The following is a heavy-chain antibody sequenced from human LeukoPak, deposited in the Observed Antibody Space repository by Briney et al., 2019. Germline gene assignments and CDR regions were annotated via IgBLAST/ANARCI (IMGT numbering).Heavy chain of an antibody. CDR2: ISHSGST. Sequence: SETLSLTCAVSGDSIRSSNWWSWVRQPPGKGLEWIGEISHSGSTNYNPSLKSRVTISVDESKNQFSLKLNSVTAADTAVYYCARDPRGSSRSWYFDLWGRGTLVIVSS. V-gene: IGHV4-4*02. CDR3: ARDPRGSSRSWYFDL. D-gene: IGHD3-10*01. CDR1: GDSIRSSNW. J-gene: IGHJ2*01.